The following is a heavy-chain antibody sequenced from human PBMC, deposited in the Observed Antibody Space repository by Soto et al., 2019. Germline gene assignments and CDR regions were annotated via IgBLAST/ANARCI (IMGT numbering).Heavy chain of an antibody. CDR1: GYSFTSNW. D-gene: IGHD1-7*01. J-gene: IGHJ4*02. Sequence: GESLKISCKTSGYSFTSNWIGWVRQMPGKGLEWMGIIYPGYSDTRYSPSFQGQVSISADKSISTAYLQWSNLKASDTAMYYFARLARTVLGTITLSPRGYFDYWGQGTLVTVSS. CDR3: ARLARTVLGTITLSPRGYFDY. V-gene: IGHV5-51*01. CDR2: IYPGYSDT.